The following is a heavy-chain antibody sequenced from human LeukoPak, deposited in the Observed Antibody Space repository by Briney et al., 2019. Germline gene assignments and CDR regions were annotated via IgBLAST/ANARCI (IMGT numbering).Heavy chain of an antibody. CDR1: GFTFSSYA. D-gene: IGHD2-2*01. V-gene: IGHV3-30*04. CDR2: ISYDGGDK. Sequence: PGRSLRLSCAASGFTFSSYAMHWVRQAPGKGLEWVAVISYDGGDKYYADSVKGRFTISRDNSKNTLYLQMNSLRAEDTAVYYCARDSEPVVPAATDNYFDYWGQGTLVTVSS. J-gene: IGHJ4*02. CDR3: ARDSEPVVPAATDNYFDY.